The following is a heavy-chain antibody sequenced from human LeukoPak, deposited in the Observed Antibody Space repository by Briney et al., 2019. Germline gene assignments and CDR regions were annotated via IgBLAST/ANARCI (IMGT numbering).Heavy chain of an antibody. CDR3: ARDRRSGSYHYFFDY. CDR2: IYSDGST. J-gene: IGHJ4*02. CDR1: GFTVISNY. D-gene: IGHD1-26*01. Sequence: PGGSLRLSCAASGFTVISNYMSWVRQAPGKGLEWVSLIYSDGSTYYADSVKGRFTISRDTSKNTLYLQMNNLRAEDTAVYYCARDRRSGSYHYFFDYWGQGTLVTVSS. V-gene: IGHV3-66*01.